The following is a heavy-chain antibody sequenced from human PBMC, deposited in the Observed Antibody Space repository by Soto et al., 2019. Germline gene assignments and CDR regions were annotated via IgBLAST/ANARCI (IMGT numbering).Heavy chain of an antibody. CDR2: IYYSGST. V-gene: IGHV4-39*07. CDR3: ERAINNDVWRGPGGNWFDP. Sequence: PSETLSLTCTVSGGSVSSGSYYWSWIRQPPGKGLEWIGSIYYSGSTYYNPSLKSRVTISVDTSKNQFSLKLSSVTAADTAVYYCERAINNDVWRGPGGNWFDPWGQGTLVTVSS. CDR1: GGSVSSGSYY. D-gene: IGHD3-3*01. J-gene: IGHJ5*02.